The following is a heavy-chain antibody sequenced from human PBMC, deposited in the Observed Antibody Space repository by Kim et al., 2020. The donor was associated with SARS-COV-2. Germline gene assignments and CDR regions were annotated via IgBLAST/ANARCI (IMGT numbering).Heavy chain of an antibody. J-gene: IGHJ4*02. V-gene: IGHV1-46*01. CDR1: GYTFSFYY. CDR2: INPSGGST. D-gene: IGHD3-10*01. CDR3: ARWFKNFDY. Sequence: ASVKVSCKASGYTFSFYYIHWVRQAPGQGLECMGLINPSGGSTTYAQKFQGRVTLTKDTSTSTVYMELSNLRSDDTAVYYCARWFKNFDYWGQGTLFTVSS.